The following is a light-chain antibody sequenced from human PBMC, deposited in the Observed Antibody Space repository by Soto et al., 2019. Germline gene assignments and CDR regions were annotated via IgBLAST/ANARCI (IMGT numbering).Light chain of an antibody. CDR1: SSNIGGYNY. V-gene: IGLV2-14*01. Sequence: QSALTQPASVSGSPGQSIIISCSETSSNIGGYNYVSWYQQHPGKAPKLMIYEVSNRPSGVSNRFSGSKSGNTASLTISGLQAEDEADYYCSSYTSSHTVVFGGGTQLTVL. CDR2: EVS. CDR3: SSYTSSHTVV. J-gene: IGLJ2*01.